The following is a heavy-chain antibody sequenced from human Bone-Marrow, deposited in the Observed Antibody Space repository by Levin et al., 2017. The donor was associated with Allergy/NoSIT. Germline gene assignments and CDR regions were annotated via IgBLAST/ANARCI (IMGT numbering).Heavy chain of an antibody. V-gene: IGHV3-21*01. CDR1: GFTFSIYS. Sequence: GESLKISCTVSGFTFSIYSINWVRQAPGKGLEWVSSISSSGSDMYYVDSVKGRFTISRDNAKNSLTLQMNSLRAEDTAVYYCARGIIGDVRVAHKEASDIWGQGTLVTVSS. CDR3: ARGIIGDVRVAHKEASDI. CDR2: ISSSGSDM. J-gene: IGHJ4*02. D-gene: IGHD2-8*02.